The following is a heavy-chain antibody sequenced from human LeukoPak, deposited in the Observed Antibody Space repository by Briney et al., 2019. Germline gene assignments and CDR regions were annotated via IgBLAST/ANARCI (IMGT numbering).Heavy chain of an antibody. CDR3: ARDKATVTTSYYYYGMDV. V-gene: IGHV1-18*01. CDR1: GYTFTSYG. D-gene: IGHD4-17*01. J-gene: IGHJ6*02. CDR2: ISAYNGNT. Sequence: ASVKVSCKASGYTFTSYGISWVRQAPGQGLEWMGWISAYNGNTNYAQKLQGRVTMTTDTSTSTAYMELRSLRSDVTAVYYCARDKATVTTSYYYYGMDVWGQGTTVAVSS.